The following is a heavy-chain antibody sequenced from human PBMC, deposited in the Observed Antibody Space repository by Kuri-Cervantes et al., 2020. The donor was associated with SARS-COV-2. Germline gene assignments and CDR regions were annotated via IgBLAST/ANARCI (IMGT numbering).Heavy chain of an antibody. V-gene: IGHV3-23*01. CDR1: GFIFSSYG. Sequence: GGSLRLSCAASGFIFSSYGMNWVRQAPGKGLEWVSTISESGGVTYYADSVKGRFTISRDNSKNMVYLQVNSLRAEDTAVYYCAKTTPGSTSRIFYGMEVWGQGTTVTVSS. CDR3: AKTTPGSTSRIFYGMEV. J-gene: IGHJ6*02. D-gene: IGHD2-2*01. CDR2: ISESGGVT.